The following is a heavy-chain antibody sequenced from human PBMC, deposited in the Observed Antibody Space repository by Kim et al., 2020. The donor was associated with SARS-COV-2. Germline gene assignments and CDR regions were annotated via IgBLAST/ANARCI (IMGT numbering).Heavy chain of an antibody. D-gene: IGHD5-12*01. CDR1: GGTFSSYA. CDR3: ARTTVEMATITSNAFDI. Sequence: SVKVSCKASGGTFSSYAISWVRQAPGQGLEWMGGIIPIFGTANYAQKFQGRATITADESTSTAYMELSSLRSEDTAVYYCARTTVEMATITSNAFDIWGQGTMVTVSS. J-gene: IGHJ3*02. V-gene: IGHV1-69*13. CDR2: IIPIFGTA.